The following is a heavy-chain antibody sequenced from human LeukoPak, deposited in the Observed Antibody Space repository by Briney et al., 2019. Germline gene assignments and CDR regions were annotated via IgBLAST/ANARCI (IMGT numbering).Heavy chain of an antibody. CDR3: AREDYSYPTSGPFDP. CDR1: GGFLHKYY. V-gene: IGHV4-59*12. Sequence: SETLSLTCSVSGGFLHKYYWSWIRQAPGKGLEWIGYIYYNGDTNYNPSLKSRVTISVDTSKNQFSLKLSSVTAADTAVYYCAREDYSYPTSGPFDPWGQGTLVTVSS. D-gene: IGHD4-11*01. CDR2: IYYNGDT. J-gene: IGHJ5*02.